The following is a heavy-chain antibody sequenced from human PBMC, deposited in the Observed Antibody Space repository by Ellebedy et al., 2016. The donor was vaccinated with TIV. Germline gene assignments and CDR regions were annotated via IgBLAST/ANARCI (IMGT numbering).Heavy chain of an antibody. Sequence: AASVKVSCKASGYTFTNYYIHWVRQAPGQGLEWLGIINPRGWSTSYAQKFQRRVTTTRETSTSTVYMELSSLTSEDTAVYYCARGQEYMAEQWLDYWGQGSLVTVSS. CDR2: INPRGWST. V-gene: IGHV1-46*01. D-gene: IGHD5-12*01. J-gene: IGHJ4*02. CDR1: GYTFTNYY. CDR3: ARGQEYMAEQWLDY.